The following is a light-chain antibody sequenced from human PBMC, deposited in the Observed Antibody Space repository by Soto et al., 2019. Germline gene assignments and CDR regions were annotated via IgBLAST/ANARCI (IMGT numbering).Light chain of an antibody. CDR2: DAY. CDR1: QSFRGL. V-gene: IGKV3-20*01. J-gene: IGKJ1*01. CDR3: QQYGSSRWT. Sequence: EVVLTQSPVTLSLSPGERATLSCRASQSFRGLLAWYQQKPGQAPRLLIYDAYNRATGIPPRFSGSGSGTDFTLTISRLEPEDFAVYYCQQYGSSRWTFGQGTKVDI.